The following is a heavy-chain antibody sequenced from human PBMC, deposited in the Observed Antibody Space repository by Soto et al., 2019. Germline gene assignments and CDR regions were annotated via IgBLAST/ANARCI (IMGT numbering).Heavy chain of an antibody. CDR2: MNPNSGNT. Sequence: QVQLVQSGAEVKKPGASVKVSCKASGYTFTSYDINWVRQATGQGLEWMGWMNPNSGNTGYAQKFQGGVTMTRNASLSTGYMELSSLKAEDTAVYYCARHRSSGSTYLDWLTPRGGFGSWGQGTLMTVSS. D-gene: IGHD3-9*01. V-gene: IGHV1-8*01. CDR3: ARHRSSGSTYLDWLTPRGGFGS. J-gene: IGHJ4*02. CDR1: GYTFTSYD.